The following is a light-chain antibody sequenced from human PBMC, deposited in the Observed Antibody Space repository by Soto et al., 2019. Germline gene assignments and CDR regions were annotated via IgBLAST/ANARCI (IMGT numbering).Light chain of an antibody. CDR1: SSDIGGYDY. V-gene: IGLV2-14*01. CDR3: NSYTTSSSLYV. Sequence: QSALTQPASVSGSPGQSITISCTGTSSDIGGYDYVSWYQQYPGKAPKLMIYDVSNRPSGVSDRFSGSKSANTASLTLSGLQAEDEADYYCNSYTTSSSLYVFGTGTKLTVL. J-gene: IGLJ1*01. CDR2: DVS.